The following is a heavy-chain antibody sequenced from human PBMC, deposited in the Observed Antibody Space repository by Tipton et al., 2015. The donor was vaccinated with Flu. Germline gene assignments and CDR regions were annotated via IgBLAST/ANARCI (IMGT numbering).Heavy chain of an antibody. CDR1: GFTFSSYW. D-gene: IGHD6-13*01. CDR2: IKQDGSEI. Sequence: QLVQSGGGLVQPGGSLRLSCAASGFTFSSYWMSWVRQAPGKGLEWVANIKQDGSEIHYVDSVKGRFTISRDNAKNSLYLQMNSLRVEDTAVYYCVRAIAAAGSRWGQGTLVTVSS. J-gene: IGHJ4*02. CDR3: VRAIAAAGSR. V-gene: IGHV3-7*01.